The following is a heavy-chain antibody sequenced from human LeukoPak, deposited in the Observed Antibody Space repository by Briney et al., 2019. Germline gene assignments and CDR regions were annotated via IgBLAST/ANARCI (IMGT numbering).Heavy chain of an antibody. D-gene: IGHD4/OR15-4a*01. CDR3: ARSAGAQGFDY. Sequence: GGSLRLSCAASGFTFSSYGMHWVRQAPGKGLEWVAVISYDGSNKYYADSVKGRFTISRDNSKNTLYLQMNSLRAEDTAVYYCARSAGAQGFDYWGQGTLVTVSS. CDR1: GFTFSSYG. CDR2: ISYDGSNK. J-gene: IGHJ4*02. V-gene: IGHV3-30*03.